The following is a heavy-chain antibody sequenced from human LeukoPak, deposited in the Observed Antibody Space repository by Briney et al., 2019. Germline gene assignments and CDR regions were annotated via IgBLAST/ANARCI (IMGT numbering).Heavy chain of an antibody. Sequence: LETLSLTCTVSGGSISGYYWSWIRQPPGKALQWIGYINDSGGTDYNPSLKSRVTISVDMSNNQVSLKLSSVTTADTAIYYCARHLPVRAGAARFLDYWGQGTLVTVSS. CDR3: ARHLPVRAGAARFLDY. CDR1: GGSISGYY. D-gene: IGHD4/OR15-4a*01. J-gene: IGHJ4*02. V-gene: IGHV4-59*08. CDR2: INDSGGT.